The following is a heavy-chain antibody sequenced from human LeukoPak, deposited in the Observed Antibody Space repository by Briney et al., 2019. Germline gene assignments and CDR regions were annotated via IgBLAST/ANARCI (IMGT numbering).Heavy chain of an antibody. J-gene: IGHJ4*02. CDR1: GGSISSGGYY. V-gene: IGHV4-31*03. D-gene: IGHD3-10*01. Sequence: SETLSLTCTVSGGSISSGGYYWSWIRQHPGKGLEWIGYIYYSGSTYYNPSLKSRVTISVDTSKNQFSLELSSVAAADTAVYYCAREVRESIRGYYFDYWGQGTLVTVSS. CDR2: IYYSGST. CDR3: AREVRESIRGYYFDY.